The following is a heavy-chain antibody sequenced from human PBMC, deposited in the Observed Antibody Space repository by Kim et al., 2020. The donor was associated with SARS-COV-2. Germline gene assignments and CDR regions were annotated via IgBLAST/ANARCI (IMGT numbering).Heavy chain of an antibody. CDR1: GFTFSDYY. V-gene: IGHV3-11*01. D-gene: IGHD3-22*01. Sequence: GGSLRLSCAASGFTFSDYYMSWIRQAPGKGLEWVSYISSSGSTIYYADSVKGRFTISRDNAKNSLYLQMNSLRAEDTAVYYCATHAEGSGTKDYYDSSGSLDYWGQGTLVTVSS. CDR2: ISSSGSTI. J-gene: IGHJ4*02. CDR3: ATHAEGSGTKDYYDSSGSLDY.